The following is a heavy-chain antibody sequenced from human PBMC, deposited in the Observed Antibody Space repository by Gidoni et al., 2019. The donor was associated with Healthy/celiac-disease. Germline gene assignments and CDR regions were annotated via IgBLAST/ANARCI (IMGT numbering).Heavy chain of an antibody. Sequence: QVQLVQSGAEVKKPGASVKVSCKASGYTFTSSGISWVRQAPGQGLEWMGWISAYNGNTNYAQKLQGRVTMTTDTSTSTAYMELRSLRSDDTAVYYCARDPPFPDYGGNQGPFDYWGQGTLVTVSS. CDR2: ISAYNGNT. CDR3: ARDPPFPDYGGNQGPFDY. V-gene: IGHV1-18*04. J-gene: IGHJ4*02. CDR1: GYTFTSSG. D-gene: IGHD4-17*01.